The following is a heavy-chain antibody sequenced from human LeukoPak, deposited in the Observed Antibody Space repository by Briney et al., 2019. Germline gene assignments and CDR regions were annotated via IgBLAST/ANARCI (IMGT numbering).Heavy chain of an antibody. Sequence: VASVKVSCKASGGTFSSYAISWVRQAPGQGLEWMGGIIPIFGTANYAQKFQGRVTITADESTSTAYMELSSLRSEDTAVYYCARDPLPTAIDVGGNYWGQGTLVTVSS. V-gene: IGHV1-69*01. D-gene: IGHD2-21*02. CDR3: ARDPLPTAIDVGGNY. CDR2: IIPIFGTA. CDR1: GGTFSSYA. J-gene: IGHJ4*02.